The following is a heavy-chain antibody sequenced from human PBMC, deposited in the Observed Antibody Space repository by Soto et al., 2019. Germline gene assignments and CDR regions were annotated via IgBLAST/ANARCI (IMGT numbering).Heavy chain of an antibody. CDR1: GFTFSSYS. V-gene: IGHV3-21*04. Sequence: GGSLRLSCAASGFTFSSYSMNWVRQAPWKGLEWVSSISSSSGYIYYADSVKGRFTISRDNAKNSLYLQMNSLRAEDTALYYCAKDKATDYYYYMDVWGKGTTVTVSS. CDR3: AKDKATDYYYYMDV. CDR2: ISSSSGYI. J-gene: IGHJ6*03.